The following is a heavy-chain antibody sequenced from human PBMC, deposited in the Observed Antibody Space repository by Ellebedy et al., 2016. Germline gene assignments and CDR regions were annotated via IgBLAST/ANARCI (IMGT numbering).Heavy chain of an antibody. CDR3: ARGNEIPGPEPLDN. J-gene: IGHJ4*02. V-gene: IGHV3-66*01. CDR2: LYSGGTI. CDR1: GFIVSSNY. D-gene: IGHD1-14*01. Sequence: GGSLRLSCAASGFIVSSNYMSWVRQASGKGLEWVATLYSGGTILYADSVRGRFTISRDNSKNTLYLQMNNLRAEDTALYHCARGNEIPGPEPLDNWGQGTLVTVSS.